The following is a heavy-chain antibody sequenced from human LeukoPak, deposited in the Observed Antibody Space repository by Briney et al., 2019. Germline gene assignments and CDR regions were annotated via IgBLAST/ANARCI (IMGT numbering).Heavy chain of an antibody. V-gene: IGHV1-58*02. CDR1: GFTFTSSA. CDR2: IVVGSGNT. J-gene: IGHJ4*02. CDR3: ARGQYSYYYDSSGIDY. D-gene: IGHD3-22*01. Sequence: SVKVSCKASGFTFTSSAMQWVRQARGQRLEWIGWIVVGSGNTNYAQKFQERVTITRDMSTSTAYMELSSLRSEDTAVYYCARGQYSYYYDSSGIDYWGQGTLVTVSS.